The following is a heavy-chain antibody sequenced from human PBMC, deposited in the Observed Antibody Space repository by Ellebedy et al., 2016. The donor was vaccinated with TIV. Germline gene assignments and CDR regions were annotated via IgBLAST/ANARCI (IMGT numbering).Heavy chain of an antibody. D-gene: IGHD3-10*01. CDR3: AKPLWFGELTSWFDP. J-gene: IGHJ5*02. V-gene: IGHV3-21*04. Sequence: GGSLRLSCAASGFSVSSYFMSWVRQAPGKGLEWVSSISSSSSYIYYADSVKGRFTISRDNSKNTLYLQMNSLRAEDTAVYYCAKPLWFGELTSWFDPWGQGTLVTVSS. CDR2: ISSSSSYI. CDR1: GFSVSSYF.